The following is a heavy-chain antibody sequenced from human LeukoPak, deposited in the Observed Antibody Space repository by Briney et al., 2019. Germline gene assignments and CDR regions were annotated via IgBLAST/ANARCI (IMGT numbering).Heavy chain of an antibody. CDR2: IWYDGSNK. CDR3: ARDRTRDCSGGGCYRHYFDY. J-gene: IGHJ4*02. D-gene: IGHD2-15*01. CDR1: GFTFSSFG. V-gene: IGHV3-33*08. Sequence: GGSLRLSCAASGFTFSSFGMHWVRQAPGKGLEWVAIIWYDGSNKYYADSVRGRFTISRDNSKNTLYLQMNSLRAEDTAMYYCARDRTRDCSGGGCYRHYFDYWGQGTLVTVSS.